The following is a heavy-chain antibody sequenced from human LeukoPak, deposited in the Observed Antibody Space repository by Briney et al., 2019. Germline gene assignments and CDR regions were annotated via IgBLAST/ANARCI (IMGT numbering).Heavy chain of an antibody. CDR3: ARSPGGTYSYDSSGYRNYFDY. CDR1: GFTFSSYS. V-gene: IGHV3-9*03. J-gene: IGHJ4*02. D-gene: IGHD3-22*01. CDR2: ISWNSGSI. Sequence: QPGGSLRLSCAASGFTFSSYSMNWVRQAPGKGLEWVSGISWNSGSIGYADSVKGRFTISRDNAKNSLSLQMNSLRAEDMALYYCARSPGGTYSYDSSGYRNYFDYWGQGTLVTVSS.